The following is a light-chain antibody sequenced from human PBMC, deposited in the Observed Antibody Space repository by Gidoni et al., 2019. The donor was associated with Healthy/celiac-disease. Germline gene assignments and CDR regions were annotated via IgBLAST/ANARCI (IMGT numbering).Light chain of an antibody. Sequence: EIVMTQSPATLSVSPGERATLSCRASQSVSSNLAWYQQKPGQDPSLLIYGASTRATGLPARFSGSGSGTEFTLTISSLQSEDFAVYFCQQYNNWPPMLPFGGXTKVEIK. CDR2: GAS. CDR1: QSVSSN. J-gene: IGKJ4*01. V-gene: IGKV3-15*01. CDR3: QQYNNWPPMLP.